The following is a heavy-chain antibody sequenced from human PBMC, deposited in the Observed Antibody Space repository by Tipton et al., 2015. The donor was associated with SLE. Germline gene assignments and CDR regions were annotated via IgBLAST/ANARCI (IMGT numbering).Heavy chain of an antibody. Sequence: TLSLTCSVSGHSISSGFYWGWVRQPPGKGLEWIGTFYHTGNSYYKPSLKSRVTISMDTSKRQFSLSLSSVTAADTAIYYCATGRSFDIWGQGTMVTVSS. CDR3: ATGRSFDI. CDR2: FYHTGNS. J-gene: IGHJ3*02. D-gene: IGHD4-17*01. V-gene: IGHV4-38-2*02. CDR1: GHSISSGFY.